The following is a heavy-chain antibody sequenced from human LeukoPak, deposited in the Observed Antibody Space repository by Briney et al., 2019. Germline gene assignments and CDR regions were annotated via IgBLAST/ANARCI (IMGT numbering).Heavy chain of an antibody. D-gene: IGHD3-9*01. CDR3: ARDPLRYLRVGHYDY. J-gene: IGHJ4*02. Sequence: PGGCLRLSCAASGFTFSNSAMNWVRQVPGKGLEWVSSIDYDSSHIYYAASVRGRFTISRDNARNSVYLQMNSLRVEDTAVYYCARDPLRYLRVGHYDYWGQGTLAAVSS. CDR2: IDYDSSHI. CDR1: GFTFSNSA. V-gene: IGHV3-21*01.